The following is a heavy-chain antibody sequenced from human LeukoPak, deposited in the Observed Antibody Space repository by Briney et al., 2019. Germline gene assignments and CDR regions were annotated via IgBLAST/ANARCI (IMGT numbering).Heavy chain of an antibody. Sequence: GASVKVSCKASGYTFTSYAMHWLRQAPGQRLEWMGWINAGNGNTKYSQKFQGRVTITRDTSASTAYMELSSLRSEDTAVYYCARADDLITMVRGVRLDYYYYGMDVWGKGTTVTVSS. CDR1: GYTFTSYA. CDR2: INAGNGNT. J-gene: IGHJ6*04. D-gene: IGHD3-10*01. CDR3: ARADDLITMVRGVRLDYYYYGMDV. V-gene: IGHV1-3*01.